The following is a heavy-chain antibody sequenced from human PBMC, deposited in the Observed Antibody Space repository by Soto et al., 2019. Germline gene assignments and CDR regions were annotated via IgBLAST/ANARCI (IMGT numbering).Heavy chain of an antibody. CDR3: ASWPGSWSYYSVYYYGMDV. CDR1: GFTLSDHD. D-gene: IGHD3-10*01. V-gene: IGHV3-72*01. J-gene: IGHJ6*02. CDR2: SRDKAQGYSI. Sequence: GGSLRLSCAGSGFTLSDHDIYWVRQAPGKGLEWVGRSRDKAQGYSITYAASVKGRFTTSRDESKNSVYLQMNSLKTEDTAVYYCASWPGSWSYYSVYYYGMDVWGQGTTVTVSS.